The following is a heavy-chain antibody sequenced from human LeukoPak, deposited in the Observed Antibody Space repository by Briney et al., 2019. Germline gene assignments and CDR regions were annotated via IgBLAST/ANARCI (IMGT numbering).Heavy chain of an antibody. CDR1: GFTFNSYG. Sequence: GRSLTLSCAASGFTFNSYGFHWVRQAPGKGLEWVADIWYDGSNKYYADPVKGRFTISRDNSKNTVSLQMTSLRAEDTAVYYCVRAYSGFSSRGFDYWGQGTLVSVSS. V-gene: IGHV3-33*01. J-gene: IGHJ4*02. CDR2: IWYDGSNK. D-gene: IGHD5-12*01. CDR3: VRAYSGFSSRGFDY.